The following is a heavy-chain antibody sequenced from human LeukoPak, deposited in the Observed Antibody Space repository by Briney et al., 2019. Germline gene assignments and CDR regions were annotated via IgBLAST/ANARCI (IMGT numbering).Heavy chain of an antibody. J-gene: IGHJ6*03. Sequence: SETLSLTCTVSGGSISSGGYYWSWIRQPPGKGLEWIGYIYHSGSTYYNPSLKSRVTISVDRSKNQFSLKLSSVTAADTAVYYCARGFRVEYYYYYMDVWGKGTTVTVSS. CDR1: GGSISSGGYY. V-gene: IGHV4-30-2*01. CDR2: IYHSGST. CDR3: ARGFRVEYYYYYMDV. D-gene: IGHD3-3*01.